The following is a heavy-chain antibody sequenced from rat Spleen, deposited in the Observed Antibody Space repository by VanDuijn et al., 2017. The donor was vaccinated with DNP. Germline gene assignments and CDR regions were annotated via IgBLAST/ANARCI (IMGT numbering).Heavy chain of an antibody. CDR1: GFSLTSYG. V-gene: IGHV2-16*01. CDR2: IWSGGST. D-gene: IGHD1-11*01. Sequence: QVQLKESGPGLVQPSQPLSLTCTVSGFSLTSYGVSWVCPPPGKVLEWLGAIWSGGSTDYNSALKSRLSINRDTSKSKVLLKMNSLQTEDTAMYFCARSGNYGNYYTMDAWGQGTSVTVSS. J-gene: IGHJ4*01. CDR3: ARSGNYGNYYTMDA.